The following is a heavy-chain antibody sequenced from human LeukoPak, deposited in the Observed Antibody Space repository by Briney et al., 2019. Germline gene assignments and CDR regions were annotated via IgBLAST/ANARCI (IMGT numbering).Heavy chain of an antibody. D-gene: IGHD3-22*01. CDR3: AGEYYYDSSGYYWYFDL. CDR2: IYYSGST. CDR1: GGSISSGDYY. J-gene: IGHJ2*01. V-gene: IGHV4-30-4*08. Sequence: PSETLSLTCTISGGSISSGDYYWSWIRQPPGKGLEWIGYIYYSGSTYYNPSLKSRVTISVDTSKNQFSLKLSFVTAADTAVYYCAGEYYYDSSGYYWYFDLWGRGTLVTVSS.